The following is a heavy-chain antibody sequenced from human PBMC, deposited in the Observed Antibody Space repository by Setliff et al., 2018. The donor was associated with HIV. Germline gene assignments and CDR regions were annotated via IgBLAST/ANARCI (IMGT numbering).Heavy chain of an antibody. D-gene: IGHD2-15*01. Sequence: PSETLSLTCTVSGGSISSYYWTWIRQPPGKGLEWIAYIYSSGTTNYNPSLRSRVTISLDTSKNQFSLKLSSVTAADTAVYYCARVPLYCSGGKCFSISAFHIWGQGTTVTVSS. J-gene: IGHJ3*02. V-gene: IGHV4-59*01. CDR1: GGSISSYY. CDR3: ARVPLYCSGGKCFSISAFHI. CDR2: IYSSGTT.